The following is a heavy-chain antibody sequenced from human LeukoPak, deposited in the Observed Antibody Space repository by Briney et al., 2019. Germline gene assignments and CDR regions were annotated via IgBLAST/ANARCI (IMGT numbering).Heavy chain of an antibody. CDR1: GFSFISYG. D-gene: IGHD3-22*01. CDR3: AKLAYDASGSSRPSFDI. Sequence: PGRSLRLSCEASGFSFISYGMHWVRQASGKGLEWVAFISYDGNKQHYGDSVKGRFSISRENSENTMYLQMNSLRAEDTALYYCAKLAYDASGSSRPSFDIWGQGTMVTV. CDR2: ISYDGNKQ. J-gene: IGHJ3*02. V-gene: IGHV3-30*18.